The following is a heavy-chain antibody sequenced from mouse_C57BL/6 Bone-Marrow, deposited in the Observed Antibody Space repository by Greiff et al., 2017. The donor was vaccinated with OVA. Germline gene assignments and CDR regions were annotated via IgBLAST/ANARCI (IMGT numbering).Heavy chain of an antibody. CDR3: ARLDAMDY. CDR1: GFTFSDFY. V-gene: IGHV5-12*01. J-gene: IGHJ4*01. Sequence: EVKVVESGGSLVQPGGSLKLSCAASGFTFSDFYMYWIRQTPEKRLEWVAYISNGGGSTYYPDTVKGRFTISRDNAKNTLYLQMSRLKSEDTAMYYCARLDAMDYWGRGTSVTVSS. CDR2: ISNGGGST.